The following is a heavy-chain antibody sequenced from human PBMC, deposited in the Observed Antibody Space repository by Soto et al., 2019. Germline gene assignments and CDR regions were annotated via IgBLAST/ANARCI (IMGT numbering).Heavy chain of an antibody. CDR1: GASISGFY. D-gene: IGHD1-1*01. V-gene: IGHV4-4*07. Sequence: SDTLSLTCTVSGASISGFYWSWIRKSAGKGLEWIGRIYATGTTYYNPSLKSRVMMSVDTSKKQFSLKLRSVTAADTAVYYCVRDGTKTLRDWFDPW. J-gene: IGHJ5*02. CDR2: IYATGTT. CDR3: VRDGTKTLRDWFDP.